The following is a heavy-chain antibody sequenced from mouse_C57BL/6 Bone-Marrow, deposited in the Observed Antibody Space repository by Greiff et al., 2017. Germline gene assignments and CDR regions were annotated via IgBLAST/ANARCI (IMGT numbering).Heavy chain of an antibody. CDR3: ARSGPAWFAY. D-gene: IGHD3-1*01. CDR1: GYTFTSYW. Sequence: QVQLKQPGAELVKPGASVKLSCKASGYTFTSYWMQWVKQRPGQGLEWIGEIDPSDSYTNYNQKFKGKATLTVDTSSRTAYMQLSSLTSEDSAVYYCARSGPAWFAYWGQGTLGNGSA. CDR2: IDPSDSYT. V-gene: IGHV1-50*01. J-gene: IGHJ3*01.